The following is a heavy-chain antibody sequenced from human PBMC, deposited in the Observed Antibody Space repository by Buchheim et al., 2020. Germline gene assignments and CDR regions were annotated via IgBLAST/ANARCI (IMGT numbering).Heavy chain of an antibody. D-gene: IGHD2-15*01. CDR2: TRNKANSYTT. V-gene: IGHV3-72*01. J-gene: IGHJ3*02. CDR3: ASLVVVAATDAFDI. Sequence: EVQLVESGGGLVQPGGSLRLSCAASGFTFSDHYMDWVRQAPGKGLEWVGRTRNKANSYTTEYAASVKGRFTISRDDSKNSLYLQMNSLKTEDTAVYYCASLVVVAATDAFDIWGQGT. CDR1: GFTFSDHY.